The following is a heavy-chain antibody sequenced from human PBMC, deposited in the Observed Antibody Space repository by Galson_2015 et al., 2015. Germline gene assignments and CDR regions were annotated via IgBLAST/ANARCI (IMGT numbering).Heavy chain of an antibody. J-gene: IGHJ3*02. CDR2: IYYRGTT. Sequence: GSSQISYYWNWIRQPPGKGLEWIGYIYYRGTTSYNSFLKSRVTMSVDTSKNQFSLNLTPVTAADTAVYYCARDANDAFDIWGQGRMVTVSS. CDR1: GSSQISYY. CDR3: ARDANDAFDI. V-gene: IGHV4-59*12.